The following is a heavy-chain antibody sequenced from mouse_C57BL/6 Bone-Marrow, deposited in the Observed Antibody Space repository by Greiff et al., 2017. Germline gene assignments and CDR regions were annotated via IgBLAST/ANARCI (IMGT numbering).Heavy chain of an antibody. CDR1: GYTFTSYW. V-gene: IGHV1-50*01. CDR2: IDPSDSYT. Sequence: QVQLQQPGAELVKPGASVKLSCKASGYTFTSYWMQWVKQRPGQGLEWIGEIDPSDSYTNYNQKFKGKATLTVDTSSSTAYMQLSSLTSEDSAVYYWARDDYDVYYAMDYWGQGTSVTVSS. CDR3: ARDDYDVYYAMDY. D-gene: IGHD2-4*01. J-gene: IGHJ4*01.